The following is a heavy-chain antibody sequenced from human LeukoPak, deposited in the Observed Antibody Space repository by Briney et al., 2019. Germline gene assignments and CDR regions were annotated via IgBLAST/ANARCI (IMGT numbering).Heavy chain of an antibody. J-gene: IGHJ4*02. D-gene: IGHD1-26*01. V-gene: IGHV3-66*01. CDR2: TYVSSNT. CDR1: GLTVSSNY. CDR3: AAEVGS. Sequence: PGGSLRLSCEVSGLTVSSNYISWVRQAPGKGLKWASVTYVSSNTYYADSVKGRFTVTRDNTKNTLYLQMNSLRVEESAVYYCAAEVGSGGQGTLVAVS.